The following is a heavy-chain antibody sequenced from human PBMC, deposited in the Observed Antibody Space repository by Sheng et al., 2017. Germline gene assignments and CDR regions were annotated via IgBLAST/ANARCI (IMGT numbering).Heavy chain of an antibody. V-gene: IGHV1-18*01. J-gene: IGHJ6*03. D-gene: IGHD2-2*01. CDR1: GYTFTSYG. Sequence: QVQLVQSGAEVKKPGASVKVSCKASGYTFTSYGISWVRQAPGQGLEWMGWISAYNGNTNYAQKLQGRVTMTTDTSTSTAYMELRSLRSDDTAVYYCARVGPIVVVPAAWKVHYYYYYMDVWGKGTTVTVSS. CDR2: ISAYNGNT. CDR3: ARVGPIVVVPAAWKVHYYYYYMDV.